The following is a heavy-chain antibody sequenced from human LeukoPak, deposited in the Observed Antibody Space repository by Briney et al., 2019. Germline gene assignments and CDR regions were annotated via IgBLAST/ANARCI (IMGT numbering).Heavy chain of an antibody. J-gene: IGHJ4*02. CDR2: ISYDGSNK. V-gene: IGHV3-30-3*01. CDR1: GFTFSSYA. CDR3: ARENTAQDY. Sequence: GGSLRLSCAASGFTFSSYAMHRVRQAPCKGLEWVAVISYDGSNKYYADSVKGRFTISRDNSKNTLYLQMNSLRAEDTAVYYCARENTAQDYWGQGTLVTVSS. D-gene: IGHD5-18*01.